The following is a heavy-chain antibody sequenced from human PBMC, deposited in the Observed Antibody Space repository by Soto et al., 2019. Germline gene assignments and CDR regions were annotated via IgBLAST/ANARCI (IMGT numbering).Heavy chain of an antibody. CDR2: ISASTRNT. J-gene: IGHJ2*01. V-gene: IGHV1-18*01. CDR1: GYTFSDYA. Sequence: QVQLVQSGDEVKKPGASVKVSCQASGYTFSDYAISWVRQAPGQGLEWMGWISASTRNTDQAQNFQGRVIMTLDTSTDTAYMELRNLRSDDTAVYCCVRCYCSVGSCYACWHFDLWGRGTLVTVSS. CDR3: VRCYCSVGSCYACWHFDL. D-gene: IGHD2-15*01.